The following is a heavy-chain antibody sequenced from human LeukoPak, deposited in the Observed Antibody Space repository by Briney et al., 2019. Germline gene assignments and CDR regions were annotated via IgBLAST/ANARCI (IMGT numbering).Heavy chain of an antibody. J-gene: IGHJ4*02. CDR3: ARDTEYRFDY. D-gene: IGHD5-18*01. CDR1: GFTFSSYG. Sequence: GGSLRLSCAASGFTFSSYGMHWVRQAPGKGLEWVAFIRYDGSNKYYADSVKGRFTISRDNSKNTLYLQMNSLRAEDTAVYFCARDTEYRFDYWGQGTLVTVSS. V-gene: IGHV3-30*02. CDR2: IRYDGSNK.